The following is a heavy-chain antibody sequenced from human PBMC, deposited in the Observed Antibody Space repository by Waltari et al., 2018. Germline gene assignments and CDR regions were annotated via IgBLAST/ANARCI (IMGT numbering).Heavy chain of an antibody. V-gene: IGHV3-21*06. CDR1: GLMVGSYS. CDR3: AKEGLGGDRQFDY. Sequence: EVQLVEFGGGLVQPGGSLRPSCVAPGLMVGSYSMNWVRQAPGKGLEWVSSISGDNTYTYYSGSVKGRFTISRDNAKNSLFLQMNGLRDEDTAIYYCAKEGLGGDRQFDYWGQGTLVSVSS. J-gene: IGHJ4*02. CDR2: ISGDNTYT. D-gene: IGHD2-21*02.